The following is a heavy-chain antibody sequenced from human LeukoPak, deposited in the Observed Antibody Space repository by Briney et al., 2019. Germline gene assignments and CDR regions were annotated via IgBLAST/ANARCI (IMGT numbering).Heavy chain of an antibody. J-gene: IGHJ4*02. D-gene: IGHD6-13*01. CDR1: GYTFTIYH. CDR2: MNPNSGDT. Sequence: ASVKVSCKASGYTFTIYHINWVRQATGQGLEWMGWMNPNSGDTGYAQKFQGRVSITRNTSISTAYMELSSLISDDTAVYYCATSNYVASALGYFDYWGQGTLVTVSS. CDR3: ATSNYVASALGYFDY. V-gene: IGHV1-8*03.